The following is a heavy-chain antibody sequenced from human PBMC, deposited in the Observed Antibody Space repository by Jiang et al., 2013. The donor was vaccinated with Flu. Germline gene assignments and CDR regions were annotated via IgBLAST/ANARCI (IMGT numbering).Heavy chain of an antibody. Sequence: GPGLVKPSETLSLTCTVSGGSIGTSNNYWGWIRQPPGKGLEWIGSIYYSGHTYYNPSLKSRVTISVDTSRNQFSLKLSSVTAADTAVYYCFYGSGSFYSEDYWGQGTLVTVSS. V-gene: IGHV4-39*01. CDR1: GGSIGTSNNY. CDR3: FYGSGSFYSEDY. J-gene: IGHJ4*02. CDR2: IYYSGHT. D-gene: IGHD3-10*01.